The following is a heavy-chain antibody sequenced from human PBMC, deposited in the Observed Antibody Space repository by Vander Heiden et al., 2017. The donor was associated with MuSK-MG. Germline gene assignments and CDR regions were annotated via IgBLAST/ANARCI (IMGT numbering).Heavy chain of an antibody. Sequence: EVQLVESGGGLIQPGGSLRLSCAASGFTVSSNYMTWVRQAPGKGLEWVSVIYSAGETYYAVSVKGRFTISRENSKKKLYLQMNNLRAEYTTLDDGAKGIEVPALAQGTLVTVS. CDR1: GFTVSSNY. D-gene: IGHD3-22*01. CDR3: AKGIEVPA. J-gene: IGHJ5*02. CDR2: IYSAGET. V-gene: IGHV3-53*01.